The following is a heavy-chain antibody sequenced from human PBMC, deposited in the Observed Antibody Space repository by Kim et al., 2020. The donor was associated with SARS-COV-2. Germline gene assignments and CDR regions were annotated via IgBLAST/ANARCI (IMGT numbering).Heavy chain of an antibody. V-gene: IGHV3-49*03. CDR1: GFTFGYYA. D-gene: IGHD3-16*02. J-gene: IGHJ3*02. CDR2: IRSKAYGGTT. CDR3: TRDLYDYVWGSYRNTFDAFAI. Sequence: GGSLRLSCTASGFTFGYYAMSWFRQAPGKGLEWVGCIRSKAYGGTTEYAASVKGRFTISRDDSKSIAYLQMNSRKTEATAVYYCTRDLYDYVWGSYRNTFDAFAIWGKGPMVPVSS.